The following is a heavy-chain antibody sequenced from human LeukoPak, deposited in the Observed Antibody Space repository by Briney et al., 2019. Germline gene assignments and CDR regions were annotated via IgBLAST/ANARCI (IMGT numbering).Heavy chain of an antibody. CDR2: IYYSGST. CDR1: GGSISSGNYY. V-gene: IGHV4-39*01. J-gene: IGHJ4*02. Sequence: PSETLSLTCTVSGGSISSGNYYWGWIRQPPGKGLEWIGSIYYSGSTYYNPSLKSRVTISVDTSKNQFSLKLSSVTAADTAVYYCARRSSSPDYWGQGTLVTVSS. D-gene: IGHD6-6*01. CDR3: ARRSSSPDY.